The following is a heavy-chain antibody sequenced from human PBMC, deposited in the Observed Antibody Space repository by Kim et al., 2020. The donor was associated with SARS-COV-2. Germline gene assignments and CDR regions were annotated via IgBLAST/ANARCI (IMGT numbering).Heavy chain of an antibody. V-gene: IGHV4-34*01. J-gene: IGHJ6*02. CDR1: GGSFSGYY. D-gene: IGHD6-6*01. CDR2: INHSGST. CDR3: ARGWLYSSSRYYYYYYGMDV. Sequence: SETLSLTCAVYGGSFSGYYWSWIRQPPGKGLEWIGEINHSGSTNYNPSLKSRVTISVDTSKNQFSLKLSSVTAADTAVYYCARGWLYSSSRYYYYYYGMDVWGQGTTVTVSS.